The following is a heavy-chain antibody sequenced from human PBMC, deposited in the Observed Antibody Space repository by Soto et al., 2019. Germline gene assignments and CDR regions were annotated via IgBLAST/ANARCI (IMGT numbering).Heavy chain of an antibody. V-gene: IGHV4-61*01. CDR1: GGSVSSGSYY. Sequence: QVQLQESGPGLVKPSETLSLTCTVSGGSVSSGSYYWSWIRQPPGKGLEWIGYIYYSGSTNYNPSLKSRVTISADKSKNQFSLKLSSVTAADTAVYYCARGGATVVTSFDYWGQGTLVTVSS. CDR3: ARGGATVVTSFDY. CDR2: IYYSGST. D-gene: IGHD4-17*01. J-gene: IGHJ4*02.